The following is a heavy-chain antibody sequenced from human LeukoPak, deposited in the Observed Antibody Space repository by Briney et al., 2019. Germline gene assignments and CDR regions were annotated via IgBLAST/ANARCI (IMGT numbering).Heavy chain of an antibody. CDR2: IYGSGIT. CDR3: ARLKFYDSTGYSPGYYMDV. J-gene: IGHJ6*03. CDR1: GGSIISNY. Sequence: SETLSLTCTVSGGSIISNYWSWIRRSAGTGLEWIGRIYGSGITDYNPSLKSRVTMSLDTSRKQFSLRLTSVTAAETAVYYCARLKFYDSTGYSPGYYMDVWGKGTTVSVFS. V-gene: IGHV4-4*07. D-gene: IGHD3-22*01.